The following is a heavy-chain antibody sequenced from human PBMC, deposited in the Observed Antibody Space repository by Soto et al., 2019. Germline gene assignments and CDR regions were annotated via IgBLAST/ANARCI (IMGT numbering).Heavy chain of an antibody. V-gene: IGHV1-69*02. D-gene: IGHD3-10*01. J-gene: IGHJ4*02. CDR3: ASSYGSGYRAFDY. CDR1: GDTFSFYS. CDR2: INPILSMS. Sequence: QVQLVQSGAEVRKPGSSVKVSCKASGDTFSFYSINWVRQAPGLGLEWMGRINPILSMSNYAQRFKGRVTMTADKSTSTAYMKLSGLRSEDTAIYYCASSYGSGYRAFDYWGQGALVTVSS.